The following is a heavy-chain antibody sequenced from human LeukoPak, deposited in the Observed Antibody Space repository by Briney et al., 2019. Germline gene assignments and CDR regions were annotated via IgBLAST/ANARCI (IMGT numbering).Heavy chain of an antibody. CDR2: IIPIFGTA. V-gene: IGHV1-69*13. CDR1: GGTFSSYA. CDR3: ARDRDYYDSSGPSGFDY. Sequence: TVKVSCKASGGTFSSYAVSWVRQAPGQGLEWMGGIIPIFGTANYAQKFQGRVTITADESTSTAYMELSSLRSEDTAVYYCARDRDYYDSSGPSGFDYWGQGTLVTVSS. D-gene: IGHD3-22*01. J-gene: IGHJ4*02.